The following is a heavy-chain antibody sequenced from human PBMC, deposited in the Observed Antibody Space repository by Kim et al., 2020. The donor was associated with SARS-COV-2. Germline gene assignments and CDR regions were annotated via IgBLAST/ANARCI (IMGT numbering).Heavy chain of an antibody. CDR3: ARGYHCSGDSCSSTYYFDY. CDR2: INPSGGST. Sequence: ASVKVSCKASGYTFTSYYMHWVRQAPGQGLEWMGIINPSGGSTDYAQKFQGRVTMTRDTSTSTAYMELSSLRSEDTAVYYCARGYHCSGDSCSSTYYFDYWGQGTLVTVSS. CDR1: GYTFTSYY. D-gene: IGHD2-15*01. J-gene: IGHJ4*02. V-gene: IGHV1-46*01.